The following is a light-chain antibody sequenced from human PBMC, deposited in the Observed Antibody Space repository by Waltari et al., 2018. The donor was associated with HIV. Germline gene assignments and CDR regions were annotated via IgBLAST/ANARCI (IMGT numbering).Light chain of an antibody. CDR1: SPNIGSNP. V-gene: IGLV1-44*01. CDR2: SLN. J-gene: IGLJ1*01. CDR3: AAWDDNLNGYV. Sequence: QSVLTQTPSASGTPGQRVIVSCSGSSPNIGSNPVNWYQLLPGAAPRLLIHSLNQRPSGVPDRFSGSKSGASASLAISGLQSEDEADYYCAAWDDNLNGYVFGSGTKVTVL.